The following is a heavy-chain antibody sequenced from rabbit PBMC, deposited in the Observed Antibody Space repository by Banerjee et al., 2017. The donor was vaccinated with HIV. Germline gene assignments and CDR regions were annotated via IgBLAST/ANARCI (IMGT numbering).Heavy chain of an antibody. D-gene: IGHD6-1*01. V-gene: IGHV1S45*01. CDR2: IYAGSSGST. Sequence: QEQLEESGGDLVKPEGSLTLTCTASGFSFSSGYDMCWVRQAPGKGLEWIACIYAGSSGSTYYAGWAKGRFTISKTSSTTVTLQMTSLTAADTATYFCARGAAYAGNAYAHYFNLWGPGTLVTVS. CDR1: GFSFSSGYD. J-gene: IGHJ4*01. CDR3: ARGAAYAGNAYAHYFNL.